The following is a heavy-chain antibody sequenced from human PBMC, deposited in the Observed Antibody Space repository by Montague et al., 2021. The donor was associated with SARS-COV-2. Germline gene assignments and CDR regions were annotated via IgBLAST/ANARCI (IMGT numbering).Heavy chain of an antibody. Sequence: SETLSLTCTVSGASISTSYWCWIRQPPATGLEREGYGYYNCSSSYNHSPKSRVTISIDTYKNQISLELSSVTAADMAVSYYSSPGRYCTGDSCYFVYWGQGTLVTVSS. CDR2: GYYNCSS. D-gene: IGHD2-15*01. V-gene: IGHV4-59*01. CDR3: SSPGRYCTGDSCYFVY. J-gene: IGHJ4*02. CDR1: GASISTSY.